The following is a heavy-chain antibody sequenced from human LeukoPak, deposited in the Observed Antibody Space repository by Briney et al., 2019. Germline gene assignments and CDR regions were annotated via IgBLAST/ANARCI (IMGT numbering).Heavy chain of an antibody. CDR2: ISYDGSNK. V-gene: IGHV3-30*03. CDR3: ARDPSSSDDAFDI. D-gene: IGHD2-15*01. Sequence: PGRSLRLSCAASGFTFSSYGMHWVRQAPGKGLEWVAVISYDGSNKYYADSVKGRFTISRDNSKNTLYLQMNSLRAEDTAVYYCARDPSSSDDAFDIWGQGTMVTVSS. J-gene: IGHJ3*02. CDR1: GFTFSSYG.